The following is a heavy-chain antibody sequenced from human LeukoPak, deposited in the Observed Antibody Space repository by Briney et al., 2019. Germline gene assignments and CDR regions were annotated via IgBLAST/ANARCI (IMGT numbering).Heavy chain of an antibody. Sequence: SETLSLTCTVSGGSISSNNYYWGWIRQPPGKGLEWVGSIYYTGITYYNPSLKSPVTISVDTSKNQFSLKVSSVTAADTAVYYCARDSISAIGYFDYWGQGTLVTVSS. D-gene: IGHD2-2*01. J-gene: IGHJ4*02. CDR2: IYYTGIT. CDR1: GGSISSNNYY. CDR3: ARDSISAIGYFDY. V-gene: IGHV4-39*07.